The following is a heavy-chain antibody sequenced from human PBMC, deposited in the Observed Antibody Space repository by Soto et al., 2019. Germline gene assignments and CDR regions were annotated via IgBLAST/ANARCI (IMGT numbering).Heavy chain of an antibody. J-gene: IGHJ4*02. V-gene: IGHV4-39*01. CDR1: GSSINSSGYY. Sequence: KTSETLSLTCTVSGSSINSSGYYWGWIRQPPGKGLEWIGSMFYGVSTYYNPSLKSRVTVSVDTSKNQFSLNLRSVTAADAAVYYCARLPSRHLVGYWGQGTLVTVSS. D-gene: IGHD2-15*01. CDR2: MFYGVST. CDR3: ARLPSRHLVGY.